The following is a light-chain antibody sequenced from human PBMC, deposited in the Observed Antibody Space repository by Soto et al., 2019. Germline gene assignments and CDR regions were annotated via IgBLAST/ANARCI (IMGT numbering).Light chain of an antibody. J-gene: IGKJ4*01. Sequence: EIVMTQSPATLSVSTGQRSTLSCRASQIVSSNLAWYQQKPGQAPRLLIYGASTRATGIPARFSGSGSGTEFTLTISSLQAEDVAVYYCQQYYSAPLTFGGGTKVDIK. CDR3: QQYYSAPLT. V-gene: IGKV3-15*01. CDR2: GAS. CDR1: QIVSSN.